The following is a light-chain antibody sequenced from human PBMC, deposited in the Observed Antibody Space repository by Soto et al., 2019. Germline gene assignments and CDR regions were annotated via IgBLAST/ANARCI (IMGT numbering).Light chain of an antibody. CDR2: GAS. CDR1: QSISSSY. V-gene: IGKV3-20*01. CDR3: QRYGSSPLYA. J-gene: IGKJ2*01. Sequence: PGERATLSCRASQSISSSYLAWYQQKPGQAPRLLIYGASSRATGIPDRFSGSGSGTDFTLTISRLEPEDFAVYYCQRYGSSPLYAFGQGTKLEIK.